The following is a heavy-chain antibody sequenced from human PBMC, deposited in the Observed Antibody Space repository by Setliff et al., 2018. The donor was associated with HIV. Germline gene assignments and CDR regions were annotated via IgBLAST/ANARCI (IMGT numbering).Heavy chain of an antibody. V-gene: IGHV7-4-1*02. CDR2: VNTNTGNP. CDR3: AAMIVNYYYMDV. D-gene: IGHD3-22*01. Sequence: ASVKVSCKASGYSFSNYAMNWVRQAPGQGLEWMGWVNTNTGNPMYAQGYTGRFVFSLDTSVSTAFLQISSLKAEDTAVYYCAAMIVNYYYMDVWGKGTTVTVSS. J-gene: IGHJ6*03. CDR1: GYSFSNYA.